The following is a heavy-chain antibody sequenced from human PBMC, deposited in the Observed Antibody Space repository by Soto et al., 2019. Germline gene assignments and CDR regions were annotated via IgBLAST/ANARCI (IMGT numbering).Heavy chain of an antibody. J-gene: IGHJ4*02. CDR3: AKGITAMTYVEY. CDR2: ISYDGSNQ. CDR1: GFTFSSYG. D-gene: IGHD5-18*01. V-gene: IGHV3-30*18. Sequence: QVQLVESGGGVVQPGRSLRLSCAASGFTFSSYGMHWVSPAPGKGMEWVAVISYDGSNQYYADSVKGRFTISRDKSKHTLYLQMNLLRADDTAVSYCAKGITAMTYVEYWSQGTLVTFAS.